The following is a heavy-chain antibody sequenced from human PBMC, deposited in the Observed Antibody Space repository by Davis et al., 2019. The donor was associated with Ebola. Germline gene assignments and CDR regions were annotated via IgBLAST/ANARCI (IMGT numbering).Heavy chain of an antibody. V-gene: IGHV3-74*03. CDR1: GFTFSSYW. CDR3: ARDYYDSSGYFQSGAFDI. D-gene: IGHD3-22*01. J-gene: IGHJ3*02. CDR2: INRDGSTT. Sequence: GESLKISCAASGFTFSSYWMHWVRQAPGKGLVWVSCINRDGSTTTYADSVKGRFTISRDNAKNSLYLQMNSLRAEDTAVYYCARDYYDSSGYFQSGAFDIWGQGTMVTVSS.